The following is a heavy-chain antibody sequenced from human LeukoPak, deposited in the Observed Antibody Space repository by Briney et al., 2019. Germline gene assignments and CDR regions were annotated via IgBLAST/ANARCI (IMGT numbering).Heavy chain of an antibody. Sequence: ASVKVSCKASGYTFTSFGISWVRQAPGQGLEWLAWISLYNGNTNYAQKVQGRVTMTTDTSTSTAYMELRSLKSDDTAVYYCARDKDSAGWYDYWGQGAVATVSS. D-gene: IGHD6-19*01. V-gene: IGHV1-18*01. CDR3: ARDKDSAGWYDY. CDR2: ISLYNGNT. CDR1: GYTFTSFG. J-gene: IGHJ4*02.